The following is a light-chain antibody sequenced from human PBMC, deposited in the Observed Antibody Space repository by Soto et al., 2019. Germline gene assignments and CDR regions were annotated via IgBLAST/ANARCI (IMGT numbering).Light chain of an antibody. CDR3: ATWDNGLNGWV. V-gene: IGLV1-44*01. J-gene: IGLJ3*02. CDR1: SSNIGSNT. CDR2: INN. Sequence: QSVLTQPPSASGTPGQRVTISCFGSSSNIGSNTVNWYQQLPGTAPKFFIVINNQRPSGVPDRFSGSKSGTSASLAISELQSEDEADYYCATWDNGLNGWVFGGGTKLTVL.